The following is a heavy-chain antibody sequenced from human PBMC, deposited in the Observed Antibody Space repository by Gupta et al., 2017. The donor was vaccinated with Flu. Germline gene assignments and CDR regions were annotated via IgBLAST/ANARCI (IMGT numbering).Heavy chain of an antibody. V-gene: IGHV3-74*01. CDR3: ARGGAGDCSGGSCYSWFDP. Sequence: GKGLGWGSRMKSDESSASHADSVKGRFTISRDNAKNTLYRQMNSLRAEDTAVYYCARGGAGDCSGGSCYSWFDPWGQGTLVTVSS. CDR2: MKSDESSA. J-gene: IGHJ5*02. D-gene: IGHD2-15*01.